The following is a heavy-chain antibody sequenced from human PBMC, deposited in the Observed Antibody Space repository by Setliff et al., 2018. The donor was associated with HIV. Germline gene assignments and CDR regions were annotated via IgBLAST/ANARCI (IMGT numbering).Heavy chain of an antibody. Sequence: VASVTVSCKASVYTFTSYCIPWVRQAPGQGLEWMGIITPSGGSTNYAQKSQDRVTMTRDTSTPTSYMALRSLRSEDTAGYYCARARGRLSDFDIWGHGTMVTVSS. D-gene: IGHD3-10*01. J-gene: IGHJ3*02. CDR2: ITPSGGST. V-gene: IGHV1-46*01. CDR3: ARARGRLSDFDI. CDR1: VYTFTSYC.